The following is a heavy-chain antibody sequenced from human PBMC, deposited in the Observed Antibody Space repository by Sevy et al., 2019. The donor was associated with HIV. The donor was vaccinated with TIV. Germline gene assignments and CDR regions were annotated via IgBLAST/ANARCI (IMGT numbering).Heavy chain of an antibody. J-gene: IGHJ6*02. CDR2: TYYRSKWYS. V-gene: IGHV6-1*01. D-gene: IGHD1-7*01. CDR3: ARGDELNSYYYGMDV. CDR1: GDSVSSSSAA. Sequence: QTLSLTCAISGDSVSSSSAAWNWFRQSPSRGLEWLGRTYYRSKWYSDYEVSVKGRVTINPDTSKNQFSLHLESVTPEGTAVYFCARGDELNSYYYGMDVWGQGTTVTFSS.